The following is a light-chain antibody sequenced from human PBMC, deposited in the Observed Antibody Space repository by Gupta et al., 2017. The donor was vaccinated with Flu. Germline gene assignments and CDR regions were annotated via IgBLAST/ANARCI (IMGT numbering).Light chain of an antibody. Sequence: DFQMTQSPSSLSASVGDRVTITCRASQSIRIYLNWYQQKPGRAPKVLIYAASSLQSGVPSRFSGSGSGTDFTLTISRLQPEDFATYYCQQRVTTPLTFGGGTKVEIK. CDR1: QSIRIY. V-gene: IGKV1-39*01. J-gene: IGKJ4*01. CDR3: QQRVTTPLT. CDR2: AAS.